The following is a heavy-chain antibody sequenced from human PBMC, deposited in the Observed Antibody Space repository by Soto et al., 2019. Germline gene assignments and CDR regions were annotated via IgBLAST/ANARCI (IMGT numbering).Heavy chain of an antibody. CDR1: GFSFSNYL. Sequence: EVQLVESGGGLVQPGGSLRLSCAASGFSFSNYLMSWVRQAPGKGLEWVANIKQDGSEKYYVASVNGRFTISRDNAKNSLYLQMNSLRADDTAVYYCAREKRANGYFDYWGQGTLVTVSS. V-gene: IGHV3-7*01. CDR3: AREKRANGYFDY. J-gene: IGHJ4*02. D-gene: IGHD6-25*01. CDR2: IKQDGSEK.